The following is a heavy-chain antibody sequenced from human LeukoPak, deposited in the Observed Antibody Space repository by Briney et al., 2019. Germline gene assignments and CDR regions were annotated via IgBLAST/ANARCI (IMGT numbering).Heavy chain of an antibody. J-gene: IGHJ4*02. V-gene: IGHV4-38-2*02. CDR1: GYSINTGDY. CDR3: ARLNSRAFDFDY. Sequence: PSETLSLTCTVSGYSINTGDYWGWIRQTPGKGLEWIGNIYHSGNTYYNPSLKSRVTILVDTSENQFSLKLISVTAADTAVYYCARLNSRAFDFDYWGQGTLVTVSS. CDR2: IYHSGNT. D-gene: IGHD6-13*01.